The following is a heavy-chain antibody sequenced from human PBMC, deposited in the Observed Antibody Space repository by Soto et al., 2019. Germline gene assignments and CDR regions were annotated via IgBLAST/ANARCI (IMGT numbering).Heavy chain of an antibody. D-gene: IGHD4-4*01. CDR2: IYYSGST. J-gene: IGHJ6*03. CDR3: ARAFRQSDYSYYYFYMDV. CDR1: GGSISRYY. Sequence: SETLSLTCTVSGGSISRYYWSWIRQPPGKGLEWIGYIYYSGSTNYNPSLKSRVTISVDTSKNQFSLRLSSVTAADTAVYYCARAFRQSDYSYYYFYMDVWGKGTTVTVSS. V-gene: IGHV4-59*01.